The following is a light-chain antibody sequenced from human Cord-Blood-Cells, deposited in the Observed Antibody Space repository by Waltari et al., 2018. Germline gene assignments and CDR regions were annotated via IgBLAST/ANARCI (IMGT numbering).Light chain of an antibody. CDR3: QQYDNLLT. CDR2: KAS. V-gene: IGKV1-5*03. CDR1: QSISSW. Sequence: DIQMTQSPSTLSASVGDRVTITCRASQSISSWLAWYQQKPGKAPKLLIYKASSLESGVPSRFSGSGSGTEFTLTISSLQPDDFATYYCQQYDNLLTFGQGTKLEIK. J-gene: IGKJ2*01.